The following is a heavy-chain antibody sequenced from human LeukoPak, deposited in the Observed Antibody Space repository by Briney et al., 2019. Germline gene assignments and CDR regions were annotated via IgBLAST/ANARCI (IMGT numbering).Heavy chain of an antibody. J-gene: IGHJ4*02. CDR2: MSGRGDTS. CDR1: GFTFGTHA. CDR3: AKLAGIRGWFVYYFDY. D-gene: IGHD6-19*01. Sequence: GGSLRLSCAASGFTFGTHAMTWVRQAPGKGLEWVSGMSGRGDTSYYADSVKGRFTISRDNSKNTLFLQMNSLRAEDTAVYYCAKLAGIRGWFVYYFDYWVQGTLVTVS. V-gene: IGHV3-23*01.